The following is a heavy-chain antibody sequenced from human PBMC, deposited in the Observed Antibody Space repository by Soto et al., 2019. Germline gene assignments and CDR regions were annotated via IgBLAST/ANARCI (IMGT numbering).Heavy chain of an antibody. CDR3: LITTSAFDI. J-gene: IGHJ3*02. V-gene: IGHV3-7*01. D-gene: IGHD4-4*01. CDR1: GFTLSGYW. Sequence: EVQLVESGGGLVQPGGSLRLSCAASGFTLSGYWMSWVHQAPGKGLEWVANIKQDGSEIYYVDSVKGRFTISRDNAKNSLFLQMNSLRAEDTAVYYCLITTSAFDIWGQGTLVTVSS. CDR2: IKQDGSEI.